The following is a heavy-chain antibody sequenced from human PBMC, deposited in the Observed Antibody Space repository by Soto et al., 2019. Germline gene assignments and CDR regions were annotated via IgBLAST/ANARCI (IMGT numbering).Heavy chain of an antibody. CDR2: IYYSGST. CDR1: GGSISSSSYY. V-gene: IGHV4-39*01. CDR3: ARGESSGEKFDY. Sequence: QLQLQESGPGLVKPSETLSLTCTVSGGSISSSSYYWGWIRQPPGKGLEWIGSIYYSGSTYYNPSLKSRVTISVDTSKNQFSLKLSSVTAADTAVYCCARGESSGEKFDYWGQGTLVTVSS. D-gene: IGHD6-19*01. J-gene: IGHJ4*02.